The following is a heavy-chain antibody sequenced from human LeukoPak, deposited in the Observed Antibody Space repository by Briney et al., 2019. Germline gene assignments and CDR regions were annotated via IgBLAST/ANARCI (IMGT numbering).Heavy chain of an antibody. V-gene: IGHV4-39*01. Sequence: SETLSLTCTVSGGSISSSSYYWGWIREPPGKGLEWIGSIYYSGSTYYNPSLKSRVTISVDTSKNQFSLKLSSVTAADTAVYYCARQAECSSTSCYTLPFPHWYFDLWGRGTLVTVSS. CDR1: GGSISSSSYY. CDR3: ARQAECSSTSCYTLPFPHWYFDL. D-gene: IGHD2-2*02. CDR2: IYYSGST. J-gene: IGHJ2*01.